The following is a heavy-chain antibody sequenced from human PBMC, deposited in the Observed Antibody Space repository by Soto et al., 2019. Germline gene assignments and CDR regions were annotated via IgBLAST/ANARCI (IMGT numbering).Heavy chain of an antibody. V-gene: IGHV3-33*01. CDR2: IWNDGSKQ. CDR1: GFTFSRYG. D-gene: IGHD4-17*01. J-gene: IGHJ5*02. CDR3: ARDDDYEANAIDL. Sequence: QVQLVESGGGVVQPGRSLRLSCVASGFTFSRYGMHWVRQAPGKGLEWVAVIWNDGSKQVYDDSVKGRFTISRDNSKNTLYLEMDSLRDEDTSVYYSARDDDYEANAIDLWGQGTLVTVSS.